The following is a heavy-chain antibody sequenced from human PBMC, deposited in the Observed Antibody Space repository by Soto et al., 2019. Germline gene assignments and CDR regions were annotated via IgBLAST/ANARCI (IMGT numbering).Heavy chain of an antibody. CDR3: APRRVAVAGN. J-gene: IGHJ4*02. CDR2: ISYDGSNK. Sequence: QVQLVESGGGVVQPGRSLRLSCAASGFTFSSYGMHWVRQAPGKGLEWVAVISYDGSNKYYADSVKGRFTISRDNSKNTLYLQMTSLIAEDTAVYYCAPRRVAVAGNWGQGTLVTVSS. V-gene: IGHV3-30*03. D-gene: IGHD6-19*01. CDR1: GFTFSSYG.